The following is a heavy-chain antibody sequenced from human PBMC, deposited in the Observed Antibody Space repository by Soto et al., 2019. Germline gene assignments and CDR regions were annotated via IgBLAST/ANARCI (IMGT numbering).Heavy chain of an antibody. D-gene: IGHD1-26*01. Sequence: SETLSLTCTVSGGSISNYYWSWIRQPPGKGLEWIGYIYYSGSTNYNPSLKSRVTISVDTSKNQFSLKLSSVTAADTALYYCARMGVVGATTFDYWGQGTLVTVSS. V-gene: IGHV4-59*01. CDR3: ARMGVVGATTFDY. CDR1: GGSISNYY. J-gene: IGHJ4*02. CDR2: IYYSGST.